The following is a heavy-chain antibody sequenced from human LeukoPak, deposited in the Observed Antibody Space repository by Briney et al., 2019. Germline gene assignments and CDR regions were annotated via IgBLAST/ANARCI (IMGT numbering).Heavy chain of an antibody. CDR2: IYHSGST. Sequence: SETLSLTCAVSGYSISSGYYWGWIRQPPGKGLGWIGSIYHSGSTYYNPSLKSRVTISVDTSKNQFSLKLSSVTAADTAVYYCARQYYREFDAFDIWGQGTMVTVSS. J-gene: IGHJ3*02. V-gene: IGHV4-38-2*01. CDR1: GYSISSGYY. CDR3: ARQYYREFDAFDI. D-gene: IGHD3-16*02.